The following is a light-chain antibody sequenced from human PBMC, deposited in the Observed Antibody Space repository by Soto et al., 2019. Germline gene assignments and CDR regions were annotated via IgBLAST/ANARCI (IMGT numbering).Light chain of an antibody. CDR2: DAS. J-gene: IGKJ4*01. CDR1: QSVSSY. CDR3: QQRSNWPLT. Sequence: EIVLTQSPATLSLSPGERATLSCRASQSVSSYLAWYQQKPGQAPRLLIYDASNRATGIPARFSGSGSGTDFTLTISSLEPEDFEVYYCQQRSNWPLTFGGGTQVDIX. V-gene: IGKV3-11*01.